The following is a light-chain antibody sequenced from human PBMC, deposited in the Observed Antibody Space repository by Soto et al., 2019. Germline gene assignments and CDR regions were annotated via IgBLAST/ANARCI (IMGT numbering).Light chain of an antibody. CDR3: PQTYRTPLT. V-gene: IGKV1-39*01. Sequence: DIQMSGSPSALSASGEERGRISFLASQSISNHLNWYQQTPGKAPKLLIFAASSLQSGVPSRFSGSGSGTDFTLTLSSLHPEDFATYSCPQTYRTPLTCGGGTKGDIK. J-gene: IGKJ4*01. CDR2: AAS. CDR1: QSISNH.